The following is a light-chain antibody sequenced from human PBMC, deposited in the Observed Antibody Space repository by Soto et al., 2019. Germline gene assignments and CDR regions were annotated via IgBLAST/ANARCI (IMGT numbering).Light chain of an antibody. V-gene: IGKV3-15*01. J-gene: IGKJ5*01. CDR2: GAS. Sequence: EIVMTQSPATLSVSPGARATLSCRASQSVTSSYLAWYQQKPGQAPRLLIYGASTRAPGIPARFSGSGSGTEFTLTISSLQSEDFAVYYCQQYNNWPLITFGQGTRLEIK. CDR1: QSVTSSY. CDR3: QQYNNWPLIT.